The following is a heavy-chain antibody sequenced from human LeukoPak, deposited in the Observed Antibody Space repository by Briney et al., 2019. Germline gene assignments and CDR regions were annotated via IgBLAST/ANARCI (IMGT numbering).Heavy chain of an antibody. CDR2: ISYDGSNK. D-gene: IGHD1-26*01. CDR1: GFTFSSYA. J-gene: IGHJ4*02. CDR3: GSGSNGDY. V-gene: IGHV3-30-3*01. Sequence: GGSLRLSCAASGFTFSSYAMHWARQAPGKGLEWVAVISYDGSNKYYADSVKGRFTISRDNSKNTLYLQMNSLRAEDTAVYYCGSGSNGDYWGQGTLVTVSS.